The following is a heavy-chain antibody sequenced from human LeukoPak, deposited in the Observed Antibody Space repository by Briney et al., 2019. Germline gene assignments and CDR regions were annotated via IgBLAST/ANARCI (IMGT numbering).Heavy chain of an antibody. Sequence: ASVKVSCKASGYTFTDYYIHWVRQAPGQGLEWMGRIYPNSGDTNYPQKFQGRVTMTGDTSISAAYMELSRLRSDDTAVYYCARLPYYDSSGFYYFDYWGQGTLVTVSS. J-gene: IGHJ4*02. D-gene: IGHD3-22*01. V-gene: IGHV1-2*06. CDR2: IYPNSGDT. CDR3: ARLPYYDSSGFYYFDY. CDR1: GYTFTDYY.